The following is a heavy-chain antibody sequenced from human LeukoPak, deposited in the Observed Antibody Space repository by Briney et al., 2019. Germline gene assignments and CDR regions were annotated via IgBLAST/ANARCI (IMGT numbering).Heavy chain of an antibody. D-gene: IGHD6-19*01. CDR2: ISSNGGST. CDR3: VKATSGRLIDYYYGMDV. Sequence: GGSLRLSCAASGFTFSSYAMHWVRQAPGKGLEYVSAISSNGGSTYYADSVKGRFTISRDNSKNTLYLQMSSLRAEDTAVYYCVKATSGRLIDYYYGMDVWGKGTTVTVSS. V-gene: IGHV3-64D*06. CDR1: GFTFSSYA. J-gene: IGHJ6*04.